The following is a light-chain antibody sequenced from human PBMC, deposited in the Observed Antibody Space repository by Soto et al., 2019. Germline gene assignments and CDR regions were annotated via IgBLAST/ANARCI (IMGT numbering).Light chain of an antibody. CDR1: QTVTSN. V-gene: IGKV3-15*01. Sequence: EIVMTQSPVTLSVSPGERATLSCRASQTVTSNLAWYQQKPGQPPRLLIYGASTRATGLPDRFSGSGSGTEFTLTISSLQSVDVAVYFCQQYHGWPSLTFGGGTKVEIK. CDR2: GAS. CDR3: QQYHGWPSLT. J-gene: IGKJ4*01.